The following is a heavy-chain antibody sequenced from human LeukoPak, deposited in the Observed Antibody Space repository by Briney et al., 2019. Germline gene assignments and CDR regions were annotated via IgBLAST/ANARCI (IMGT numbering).Heavy chain of an antibody. J-gene: IGHJ4*02. V-gene: IGHV5-51*01. Sequence: GESLKISCKGSGYSFTSYWIGWVRQMPGKGLEWKGIIYPGDSDTRYSPSFQGQVTISADKSISTAYLQWSSLKASDTAMYYCARQAPITMVRGGPFDYWGQGTLVTVSS. CDR3: ARQAPITMVRGGPFDY. D-gene: IGHD3-10*01. CDR1: GYSFTSYW. CDR2: IYPGDSDT.